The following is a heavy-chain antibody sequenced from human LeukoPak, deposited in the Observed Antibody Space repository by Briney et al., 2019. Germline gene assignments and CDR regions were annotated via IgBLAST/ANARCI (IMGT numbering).Heavy chain of an antibody. J-gene: IGHJ5*02. Sequence: PSETLSLACTVSGGSISSFYWNWIRQPAGKGLEWIGRIYTSENTKYNPSLKSRVTMSVDTSKNQFSLKLSSVTAADTAVYYCASDGGGGLNMVRGPWGQGTLVTVSS. CDR3: ASDGGGGLNMVRGP. D-gene: IGHD3-10*01. V-gene: IGHV4-4*07. CDR2: IYTSENT. CDR1: GGSISSFY.